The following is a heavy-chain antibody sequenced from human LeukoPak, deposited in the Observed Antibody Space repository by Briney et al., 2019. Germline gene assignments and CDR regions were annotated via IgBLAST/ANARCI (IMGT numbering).Heavy chain of an antibody. CDR1: GFTFSGSA. J-gene: IGHJ4*02. V-gene: IGHV3-73*01. D-gene: IGHD2-15*01. CDR3: TSLYCSGGSCYSDY. Sequence: GGSVRLSCAASGFTFSGSAMHWVRQASGKGLEWVGRIRSKANSYATAYAASVKGRFTISRDDSKNTAYLQMNSLKTEDTAVYYCTSLYCSGGSCYSDYWGQGTLVTVSS. CDR2: IRSKANSYAT.